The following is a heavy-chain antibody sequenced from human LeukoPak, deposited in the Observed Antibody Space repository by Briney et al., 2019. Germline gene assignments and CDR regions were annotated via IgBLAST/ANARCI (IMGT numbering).Heavy chain of an antibody. J-gene: IGHJ4*02. Sequence: SQTLSLTCAVSGGSISSGGYSWSWIRQPPGKGLEWIGYIYHSGSTYYNPSLKSRVTISVDRSKNQFSLKLSSVTAADTAVYYCARYRGRLDYYDSSGYRYYFDYWGQGTLVTVSS. V-gene: IGHV4-30-2*01. D-gene: IGHD3-22*01. CDR1: GGSISSGGYS. CDR3: ARYRGRLDYYDSSGYRYYFDY. CDR2: IYHSGST.